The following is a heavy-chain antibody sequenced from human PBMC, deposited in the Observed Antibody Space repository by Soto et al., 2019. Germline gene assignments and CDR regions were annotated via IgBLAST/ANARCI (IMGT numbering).Heavy chain of an antibody. CDR3: VRGPSDHKLRLVEWPYGDY. J-gene: IGHJ4*02. CDR1: GFNVSSNQ. Sequence: PGGPLRLSCVASGFNVSSNQMSWVRQAPGKGLEWVSVIYSGHTTYYADSVEGRFTISRDDSKNTLYLQMNSLRVEDTAVYYCVRGPSDHKLRLVEWPYGDYWGQGALVTVSS. CDR2: IYSGHTT. V-gene: IGHV3-53*01. D-gene: IGHD3-3*01.